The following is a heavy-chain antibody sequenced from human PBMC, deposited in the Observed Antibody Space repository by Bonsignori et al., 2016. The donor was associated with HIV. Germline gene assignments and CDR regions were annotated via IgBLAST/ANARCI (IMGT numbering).Heavy chain of an antibody. CDR2: MNPNSGNT. V-gene: IGHV1-8*01. J-gene: IGHJ6*03. CDR1: GYTFTSYD. D-gene: IGHD3-22*01. CDR3: ARAAGDYDSSGYFSYYYYMDV. Sequence: ASVKVSCKASGYTFTSYDINWVRQATGQGLEWMGWMNPNSGNTGYAQKFQGRVTMTRNTSISTAYMELSSLRSEDTAVYYCARAAGDYDSSGYFSYYYYMDVWGKGTTVTVSS.